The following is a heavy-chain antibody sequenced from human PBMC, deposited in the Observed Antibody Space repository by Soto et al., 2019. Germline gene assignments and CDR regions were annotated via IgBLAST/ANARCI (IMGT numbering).Heavy chain of an antibody. CDR3: ARAAEASANTGGDY. V-gene: IGHV1-2*02. D-gene: IGHD3-16*01. CDR2: INPNSGGT. Sequence: ASVKVSCKASGYTFTGYYVHWVRQAPGQGLEWMGWINPNSGGTNYAQKFQGRVTMTRDTSISTAYMELSRLRSDDTAVYYCARAAEASANTGGDYWGQGTLVTVSS. CDR1: GYTFTGYY. J-gene: IGHJ4*02.